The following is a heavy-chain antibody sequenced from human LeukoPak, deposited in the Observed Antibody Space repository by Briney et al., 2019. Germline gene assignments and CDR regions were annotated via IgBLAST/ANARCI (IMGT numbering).Heavy chain of an antibody. CDR1: GFIFRNYA. Sequence: GGSLRLSCAVSGFIFRNYAMSWVRQAPGKGLEWVSDVSGSGSRTYYADSVKGRFTISRDNAKNSLYLQMNSLRAEDTAVYYCARLISPGDIYAFDIWGQGTMVTVSS. J-gene: IGHJ3*02. CDR3: ARLISPGDIYAFDI. CDR2: VSGSGSRT. D-gene: IGHD7-27*01. V-gene: IGHV3-23*01.